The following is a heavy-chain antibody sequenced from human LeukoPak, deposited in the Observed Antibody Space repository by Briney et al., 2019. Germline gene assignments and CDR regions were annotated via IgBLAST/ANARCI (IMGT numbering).Heavy chain of an antibody. CDR1: GFTFSSYA. CDR2: ISYDGSNK. J-gene: IGHJ4*02. Sequence: PGRSLRLSCAASGFTFSSYAMHWVRQAPGKGLEWVAVISYDGSNKYYADSVKGRLTISRDNSKNTLYLQMNSLRAEDTAVYYCARGGPQVSYPVDYWGQGTLVTVSS. D-gene: IGHD2-8*01. V-gene: IGHV3-30-3*01. CDR3: ARGGPQVSYPVDY.